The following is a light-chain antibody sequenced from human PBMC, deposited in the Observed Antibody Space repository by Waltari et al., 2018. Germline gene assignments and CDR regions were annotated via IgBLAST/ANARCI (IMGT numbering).Light chain of an antibody. J-gene: IGLJ2*01. Sequence: QSALTQPRSVSGSPGQSVTISCTGTSSDIGGYDFVSWYQQYPGKAPKLIIYDVNKRPPGVPARFSGSKSGNTASLTISGLLNEDEADYYCCSYAGADTSVVFGGGTTLTVL. CDR2: DVN. V-gene: IGLV2-11*01. CDR1: SSDIGGYDF. CDR3: CSYAGADTSVV.